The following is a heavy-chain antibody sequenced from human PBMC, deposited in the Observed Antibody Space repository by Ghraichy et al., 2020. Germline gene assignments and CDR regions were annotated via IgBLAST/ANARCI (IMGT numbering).Heavy chain of an antibody. Sequence: GGSLRLSCSASGFTFSRYIMYWVRQAPGKGLEYVATINNNGGITYYADSVKGRFTISRDNSKNTLYLQMSSLRPEDTAVYYWVKGLTTYAFDSWGQGPLVTVSS. CDR3: VKGLTTYAFDS. D-gene: IGHD2/OR15-2a*01. J-gene: IGHJ4*02. CDR1: GFTFSRYI. V-gene: IGHV3-64D*09. CDR2: INNNGGIT.